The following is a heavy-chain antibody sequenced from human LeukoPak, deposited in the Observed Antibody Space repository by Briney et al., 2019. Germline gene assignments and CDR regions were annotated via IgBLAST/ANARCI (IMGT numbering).Heavy chain of an antibody. D-gene: IGHD1-26*01. CDR3: ARDPRWNGSYRNYYYYMDV. CDR2: INPNSGGT. Sequence: ASVKVSCKASGYTFTGYYMHWVRQAPGQGLEWMGWINPNSGGTNYAQKFQGRVTMTRDTSISTAYMELSRLRSDDTAVYYCARDPRWNGSYRNYYYYMDVWGKGTTVTVSS. CDR1: GYTFTGYY. V-gene: IGHV1-2*02. J-gene: IGHJ6*03.